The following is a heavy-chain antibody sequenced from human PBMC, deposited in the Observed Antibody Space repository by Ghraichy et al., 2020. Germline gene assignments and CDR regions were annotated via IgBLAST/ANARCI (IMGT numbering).Heavy chain of an antibody. CDR2: IYYSGST. J-gene: IGHJ6*02. Sequence: SETLSLTCTVSGGSISSSSYYWGWIRQPPGKGLEWIGSIYYSGSTYYNPSLKSRVTISVDTSKNQFSLKLSSVTAADTAVYYCARHPDPRIAAGMGMDVWGQGTTVTVSS. V-gene: IGHV4-39*01. CDR3: ARHPDPRIAAGMGMDV. D-gene: IGHD6-25*01. CDR1: GGSISSSSYY.